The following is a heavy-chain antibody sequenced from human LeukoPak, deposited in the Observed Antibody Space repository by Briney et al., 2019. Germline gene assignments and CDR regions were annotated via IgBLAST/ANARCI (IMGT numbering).Heavy chain of an antibody. J-gene: IGHJ3*01. CDR1: GFTFSSHG. Sequence: AGSLRLSCAASGFTFSSHGMHWVRQAPGKGLEWVAVIWYDGSEKYYAESVKGRFTISRYNSKNMLYLQIYSLRTEDTALYYCARYGNLKVLDVWGQGTMVTVPS. V-gene: IGHV3-33*01. CDR2: IWYDGSEK. D-gene: IGHD1-14*01. CDR3: ARYGNLKVLDV.